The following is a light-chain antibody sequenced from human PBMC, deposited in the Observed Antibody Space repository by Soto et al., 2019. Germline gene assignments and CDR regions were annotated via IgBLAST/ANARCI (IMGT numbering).Light chain of an antibody. CDR1: QTINSY. V-gene: IGKV1-39*01. J-gene: IGKJ1*01. Sequence: DIQMTQSPSSLSASIGDRVTLTCRASQTINSYLNWYQQKPGKAPTLLIYSASSLQSGVPSRFSGSGSGTDFTLTINNLQPEDFATYYCQQSYSTPRAFGQGTKVEIK. CDR2: SAS. CDR3: QQSYSTPRA.